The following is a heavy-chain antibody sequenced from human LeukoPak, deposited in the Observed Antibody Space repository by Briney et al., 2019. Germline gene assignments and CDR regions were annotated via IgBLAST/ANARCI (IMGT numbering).Heavy chain of an antibody. V-gene: IGHV4-4*07. J-gene: IGHJ3*02. CDR1: GGSMGNFY. Sequence: SETLSLTCTVYGGSMGNFYWNWIRQPAGKGLERIGRIYTSGGINYNPSLKSRVTMSVDTSKNQFSLKLTSVTAADTAVYYCARPRNYIDHLDAFDSWGQGTMVTVSS. D-gene: IGHD1-7*01. CDR3: ARPRNYIDHLDAFDS. CDR2: IYTSGGI.